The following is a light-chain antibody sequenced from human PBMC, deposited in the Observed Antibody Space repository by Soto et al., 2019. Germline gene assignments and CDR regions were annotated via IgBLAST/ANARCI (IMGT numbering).Light chain of an antibody. J-gene: IGLJ2*01. CDR3: HSYDSSLSGSL. V-gene: IGLV1-40*01. CDR2: GDT. CDR1: RYNLGAGYD. Sequence: QSVLTQPPSVSGAPGQTVTISCTGSRYNLGAGYDVHWYQQLPGTAPKLLIYGDTNRPSGVPNRFSGSKSGTSASLAITGLQAEDEADYYCHSYDSSLSGSLFGGGTKLTVL.